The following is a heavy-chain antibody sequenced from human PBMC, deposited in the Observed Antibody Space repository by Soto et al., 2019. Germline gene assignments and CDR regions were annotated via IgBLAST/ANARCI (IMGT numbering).Heavy chain of an antibody. V-gene: IGHV1-18*01. J-gene: IGHJ4*02. Sequence: ASVKVSCKASGYTFTSYGISWVRQAPGQGLEWMGWISAYNGNTNYAQKLQGRVTMTTDTSTSTAYMELRSLRSDDTAVYYCATAGLRLNWWELSIVYWGKGTLLTVSS. CDR2: ISAYNGNT. CDR1: GYTFTSYG. D-gene: IGHD3-16*02. CDR3: ATAGLRLNWWELSIVY.